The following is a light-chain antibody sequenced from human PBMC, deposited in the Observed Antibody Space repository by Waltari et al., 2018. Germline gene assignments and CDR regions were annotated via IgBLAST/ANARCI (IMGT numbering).Light chain of an antibody. J-gene: IGKJ5*01. Sequence: DIQMTQSPSSVSASVGDTVTITCRASQDISNQLTWYQQKPGKAPKFLIYDASTLESGVPSRFSGSGSWTDFTLTVRSLQPEDFATYYCQETNTFPITFGQGTRLEIK. V-gene: IGKV1D-12*01. CDR3: QETNTFPIT. CDR2: DAS. CDR1: QDISNQ.